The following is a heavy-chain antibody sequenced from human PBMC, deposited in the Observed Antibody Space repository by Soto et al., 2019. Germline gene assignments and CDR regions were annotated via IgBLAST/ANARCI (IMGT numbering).Heavy chain of an antibody. CDR3: ARQDGTSCYDY. CDR1: GGSISSSSYY. Sequence: QLQLQELGPGLVKPSETLSLTCTVSGGSISSSSYYWGWIRQPPGKGLEWIGSIYYSGSTYYNPSLKSRVTISVDTSKNQFSLKLSSVTAADTAVYYCARQDGTSCYDYWGQGTLVTVSS. D-gene: IGHD2-2*01. V-gene: IGHV4-39*01. CDR2: IYYSGST. J-gene: IGHJ4*02.